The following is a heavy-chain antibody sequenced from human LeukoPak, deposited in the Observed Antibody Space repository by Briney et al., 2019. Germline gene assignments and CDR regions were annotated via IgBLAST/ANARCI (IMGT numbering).Heavy chain of an antibody. Sequence: GASVKVSCKASGYTFTSYGISWVRQAPGQGLEWMGWISAYNGNTNYAQKLQGRVTMTTDTSTSTAYMELSSLRSEDTAVYYCAAYEHRYCSSTSCYGNYWGQGTLVTVSS. CDR2: ISAYNGNT. V-gene: IGHV1-18*01. J-gene: IGHJ4*02. D-gene: IGHD2-2*01. CDR1: GYTFTSYG. CDR3: AAYEHRYCSSTSCYGNY.